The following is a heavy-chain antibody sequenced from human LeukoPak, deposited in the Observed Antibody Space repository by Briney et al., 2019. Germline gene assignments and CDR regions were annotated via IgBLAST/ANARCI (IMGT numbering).Heavy chain of an antibody. CDR3: ARWLVQDAFDI. V-gene: IGHV4-39*01. Sequence: SETLSLTCTVSGGSISTSNYYWGWIRQPPGKGLEWIGNIFYSGSTYYSPSLKSRVTISVDTSQNQFSLNLTSVTAADTAVYFCARWLVQDAFDIWGQGTMVTVSS. CDR2: IFYSGST. D-gene: IGHD6-19*01. J-gene: IGHJ3*02. CDR1: GGSISTSNYY.